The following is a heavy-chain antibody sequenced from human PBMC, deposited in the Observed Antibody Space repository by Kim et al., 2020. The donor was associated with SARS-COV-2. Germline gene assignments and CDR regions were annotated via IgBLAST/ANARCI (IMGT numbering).Heavy chain of an antibody. D-gene: IGHD5-12*01. CDR3: ARRGGYSGYDSYYFDY. J-gene: IGHJ4*02. Sequence: SVKGQVTISADKSISTAYLQWSSLRASDTAMYYCARRGGYSGYDSYYFDYWGQGTLVTVSS. V-gene: IGHV5-51*01.